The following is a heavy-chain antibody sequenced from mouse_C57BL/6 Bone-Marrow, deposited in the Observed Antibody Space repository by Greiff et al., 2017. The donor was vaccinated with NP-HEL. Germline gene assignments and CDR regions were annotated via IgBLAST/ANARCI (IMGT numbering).Heavy chain of an antibody. CDR1: GYTFTSYW. J-gene: IGHJ3*01. Sequence: QVQLQQPGAELVRPGSSVKLSCKASGYTFTSYWMHWVKQRPIQGLEWIGNIDPSDSETHYNQKFKDKATLTVDKSSSTAYMQLSSLTSEDSAVYYCARSDHYGSSYLFAYWGQGTLVTVSA. CDR3: ARSDHYGSSYLFAY. V-gene: IGHV1-52*01. CDR2: IDPSDSET. D-gene: IGHD1-1*01.